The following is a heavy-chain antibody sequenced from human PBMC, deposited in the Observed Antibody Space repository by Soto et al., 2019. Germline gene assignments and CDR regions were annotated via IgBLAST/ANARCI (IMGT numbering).Heavy chain of an antibody. V-gene: IGHV4-30-2*01. CDR3: ARVNLGYCSGGSCYSGPSFYFDY. Sequence: SETLSLTCAVSGGSISSGGYSWSWIRQPPGKGLEWIGYIYHSGSTYYNPSLKSRVTISVDRSKNQFSLKLSSVTAADTAVYYCARVNLGYCSGGSCYSGPSFYFDYWGQGTLVTVSS. J-gene: IGHJ4*02. CDR2: IYHSGST. CDR1: GGSISSGGYS. D-gene: IGHD2-15*01.